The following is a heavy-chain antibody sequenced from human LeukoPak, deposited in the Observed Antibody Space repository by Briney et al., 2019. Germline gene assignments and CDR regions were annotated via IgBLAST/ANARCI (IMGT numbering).Heavy chain of an antibody. J-gene: IGHJ3*02. CDR2: INDSGSS. CDR1: GGSFSDYS. CDR3: ARGGRITLFGVVIMRAFDI. Sequence: NPSETLSLTCAVYGGSFSDYSWTWIRQPPGKGLEWIGEINDSGSSNYNPSLKSRITMSVDTSENQISLKLSSVTAADTAVYYCARGGRITLFGVVIMRAFDIWGQGTMVTVSS. V-gene: IGHV4-34*01. D-gene: IGHD3-3*01.